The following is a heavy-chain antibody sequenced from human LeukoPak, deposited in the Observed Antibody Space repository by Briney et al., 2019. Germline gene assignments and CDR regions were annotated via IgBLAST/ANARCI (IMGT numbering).Heavy chain of an antibody. V-gene: IGHV3-48*02. Sequence: GGSLRLSCAASGFTFSRYSMNWVRQAPGKGLEWVSYISSGSSTIYYADSVKGRFTISRDNAKSSLYLHMNSLKDEGTAVYYCAISWGYYFDYWGQGTLVTVSS. CDR3: AISWGYYFDY. CDR2: ISSGSSTI. CDR1: GFTFSRYS. D-gene: IGHD2-15*01. J-gene: IGHJ4*02.